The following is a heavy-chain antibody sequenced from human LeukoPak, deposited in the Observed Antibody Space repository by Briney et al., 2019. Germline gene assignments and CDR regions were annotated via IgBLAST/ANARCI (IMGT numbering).Heavy chain of an antibody. J-gene: IGHJ4*02. CDR2: IKQDGREK. Sequence: GGSLRLSCAASGVTFSSYWMSWVRQAPGKGREGVANIKQDGREKDYVDSVNGRFSISRDNAKNSLYLQMNSLRAEDTAVYYCARDSGEGSGWHTYPSYWGRGTLVTVSS. CDR3: ARDSGEGSGWHTYPSY. CDR1: GVTFSSYW. D-gene: IGHD6-19*01. V-gene: IGHV3-7*01.